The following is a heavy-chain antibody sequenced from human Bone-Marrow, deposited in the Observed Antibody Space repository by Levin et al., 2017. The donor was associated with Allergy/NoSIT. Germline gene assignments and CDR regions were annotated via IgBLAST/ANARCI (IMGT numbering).Heavy chain of an antibody. Sequence: GGSLRLSCAASGFTFSSYAMHWVRQAPGKGLEWVAVISYDGSNKYYADSVKGRFTISRDNSKNTLYLQMNSLRAEDTAVYYCARGHLPYCSGGSCYFDYWGQGTLVTVSS. CDR3: ARGHLPYCSGGSCYFDY. V-gene: IGHV3-30-3*01. CDR2: ISYDGSNK. J-gene: IGHJ4*02. D-gene: IGHD2-15*01. CDR1: GFTFSSYA.